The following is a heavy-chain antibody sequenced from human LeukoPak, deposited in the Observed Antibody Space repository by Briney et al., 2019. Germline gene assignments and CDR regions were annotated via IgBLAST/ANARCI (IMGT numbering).Heavy chain of an antibody. CDR3: AKDTYYYDSSGYYSRNYFDY. V-gene: IGHV3-23*01. CDR1: GFTFSSYA. J-gene: IGHJ4*02. D-gene: IGHD3-22*01. CDR2: ISGSGGST. Sequence: GVLRLSCAASGFTFSSYAMSWVRQAPGKGLEWVSAISGSGGSTYYADSVKGRFTISRDNSKNTLYLQMNSLRAEDTAVYYCAKDTYYYDSSGYYSRNYFDYWGQGTLVTVSS.